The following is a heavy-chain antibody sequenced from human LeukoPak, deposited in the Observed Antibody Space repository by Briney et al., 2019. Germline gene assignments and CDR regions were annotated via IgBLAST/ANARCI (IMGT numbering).Heavy chain of an antibody. CDR1: GGSFSGYY. CDR3: ASSVTTEGYFDY. J-gene: IGHJ4*02. Sequence: SETLSLTCAVYGGSFSGYYWSWIRQPPGKGLEWIGEINHSGSTYYNPSLKSRVTISVDRSKNQFSLKLSSVTAADTAVYYCASSVTTEGYFDYWGQGTLVTVSS. V-gene: IGHV4-34*01. D-gene: IGHD4-17*01. CDR2: INHSGST.